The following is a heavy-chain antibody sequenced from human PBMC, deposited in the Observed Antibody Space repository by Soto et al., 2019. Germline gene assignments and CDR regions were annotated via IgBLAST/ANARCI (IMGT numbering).Heavy chain of an antibody. Sequence: VQLLESGGGLVQPGGSLRLSCAASGFTFINYAMIWVRQAQGKGLAWVSPSSGGCDGTYYADSVKGHFTITRDNSKNPLYLQMSGLRAEDTAIYYCAKKGLGSLKTFCSNSDCIDAFDLWGQGTVVTVSS. D-gene: IGHD2-8*01. V-gene: IGHV3-23*01. CDR2: SSGGCDGT. J-gene: IGHJ3*01. CDR3: AKKGLGSLKTFCSNSDCIDAFDL. CDR1: GFTFINYA.